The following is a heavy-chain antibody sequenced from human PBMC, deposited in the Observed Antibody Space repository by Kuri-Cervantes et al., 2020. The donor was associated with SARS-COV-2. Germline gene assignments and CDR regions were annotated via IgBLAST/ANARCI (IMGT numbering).Heavy chain of an antibody. Sequence: GGSLRLSCAASGFTFSSYAMSWVRQAPGKGLEWVSVIYSGGSSTYYADSVKGRFTISRDNSKNTLYRQMNSLRAEDTAVYYCAKDLCPGSITRCFDIWGQGTMVTVSS. CDR2: IYSGGSST. V-gene: IGHV3-23*03. D-gene: IGHD3-10*02. J-gene: IGHJ3*02. CDR1: GFTFSSYA. CDR3: AKDLCPGSITRCFDI.